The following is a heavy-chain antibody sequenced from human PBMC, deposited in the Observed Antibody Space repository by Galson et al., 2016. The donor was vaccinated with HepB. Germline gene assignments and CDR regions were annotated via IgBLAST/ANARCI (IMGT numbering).Heavy chain of an antibody. CDR3: ATEPPGKKGGFDV. CDR1: GFSFSSQT. Sequence: SLRLSCAASGFSFSSQTMNWVRQAPGKGLEWLSYITSSSDTIYYLDSVKGRFTISRDNAKNSLDLQMNSLRAEDTAVYYCATEPPGKKGGFDVWGQGTMVTVSS. J-gene: IGHJ3*01. V-gene: IGHV3-48*04. CDR2: ITSSSDTI. D-gene: IGHD1-14*01.